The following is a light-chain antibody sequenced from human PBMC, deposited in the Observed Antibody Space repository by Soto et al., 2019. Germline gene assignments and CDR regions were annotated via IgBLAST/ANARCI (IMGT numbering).Light chain of an antibody. CDR3: QQLKSNLIT. J-gene: IGKJ5*01. CDR2: DAS. CDR1: QRVNTC. V-gene: IGKV1-5*01. Sequence: DIQMTQSPSTVSSSVGDRFSITCLASQRVNTCLAWYQQKPGKAPTLLIYDASSLQSGVPSRFSGSGSGTEFTLTISSLQPEDFATYYCQQLKSNLITFGQGTRLEIK.